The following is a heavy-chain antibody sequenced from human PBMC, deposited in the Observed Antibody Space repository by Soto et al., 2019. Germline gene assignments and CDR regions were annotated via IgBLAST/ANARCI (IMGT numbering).Heavy chain of an antibody. V-gene: IGHV3-23*01. CDR3: AYHWGVSTPADF. Sequence: EAQLLESGGGLVQPGGSLRLSCAASGFTFSSYAMSWVRQAPGKGLEWVSPISDSGGRTYYADALKGRLPIPRSNSRNRPDLQMNLLSGEEEAVYYCAYHWGVSTPADFSGRGGLV. D-gene: IGHD7-27*01. CDR1: GFTFSSYA. CDR2: ISDSGGRT. J-gene: IGHJ2*01.